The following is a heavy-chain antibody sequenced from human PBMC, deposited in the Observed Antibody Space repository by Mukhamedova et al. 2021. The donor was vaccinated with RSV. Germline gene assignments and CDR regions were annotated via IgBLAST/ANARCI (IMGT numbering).Heavy chain of an antibody. D-gene: IGHD1-26*01. V-gene: IGHV5-51*01. CDR2: IYPGDSDT. CDR3: ARLFSWELENGPDAFDI. J-gene: IGHJ3*02. Sequence: GLEWMGIIYPGDSDTRYSPSFQGQVTISADKSISTAYLQWSSLKASDTAMYYCARLFSWELENGPDAFDIWGQGTMVTVSS.